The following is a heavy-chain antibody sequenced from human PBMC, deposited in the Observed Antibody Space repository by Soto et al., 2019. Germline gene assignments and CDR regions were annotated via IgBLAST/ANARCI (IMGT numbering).Heavy chain of an antibody. J-gene: IGHJ6*02. D-gene: IGHD3-22*01. V-gene: IGHV1-69*01. CDR2: VMPTFGAG. Sequence: QVQLVQCGAEVKKPGSSVKVSCTASGGAVRNYAVSWVRQAPGQGLEWMGAVMPTFGAGVYAQKFQGRLTIFADESTNTAYLNVSSLTLEDAAIYYWAASRGFYEAMDAWGQGTTLTVSS. CDR1: GGAVRNYA. CDR3: AASRGFYEAMDA.